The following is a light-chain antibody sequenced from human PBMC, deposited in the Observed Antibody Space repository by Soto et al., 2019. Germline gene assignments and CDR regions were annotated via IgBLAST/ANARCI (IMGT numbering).Light chain of an antibody. V-gene: IGKV3-20*01. J-gene: IGKJ1*01. CDR2: GAS. CDR1: QSVRTNF. Sequence: EIVLTQSPGTLSLSPGEGATLSCRASQSVRTNFFAWYQQKPGQAPRLLIYGASTRATGIPDRFSGSGSGTDFTLTISRLEPEDFAVYYCQQYGRTSWTFGQGTKVEIK. CDR3: QQYGRTSWT.